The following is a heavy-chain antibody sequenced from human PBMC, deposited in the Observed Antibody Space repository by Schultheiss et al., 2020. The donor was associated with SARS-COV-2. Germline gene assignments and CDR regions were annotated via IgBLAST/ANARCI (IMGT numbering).Heavy chain of an antibody. CDR1: GFTFSSYA. CDR3: FFMTTVVTRRP. J-gene: IGHJ4*02. Sequence: GGSLRLSCAASGFTFSSYAMSWVRQAPGKGLEWVAVIWYDGSNKYYADSVKGRFTISRDNSKNTLYLQMNSLRAEDTAVYYCFFMTTVVTRRPGGQGTLVTVSS. D-gene: IGHD4-23*01. CDR2: IWYDGSNK. V-gene: IGHV3-33*08.